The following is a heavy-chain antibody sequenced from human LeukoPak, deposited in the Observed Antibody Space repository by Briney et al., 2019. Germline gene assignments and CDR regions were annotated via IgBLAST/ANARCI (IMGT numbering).Heavy chain of an antibody. CDR1: GGSISSYY. CDR2: IYYSGST. V-gene: IGHV4-59*01. D-gene: IGHD3-22*01. CDR3: ARAEYYYDSSGYYIHGAFDI. J-gene: IGHJ3*02. Sequence: SETLSLTCTVSGGSISSYYWSWIREPPGKGLEWFGYIYYSGSTNYNPSLKSRVTISVDTSKNQFSLKLSSVTAADTAVYYCARAEYYYDSSGYYIHGAFDIWGQGTMVTVSS.